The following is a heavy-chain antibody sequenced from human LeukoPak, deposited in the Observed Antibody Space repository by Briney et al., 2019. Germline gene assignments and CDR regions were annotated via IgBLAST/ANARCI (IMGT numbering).Heavy chain of an antibody. Sequence: GGSLRLSCAASGFTFSSYAMHWVRQAPGKGLEWVAVISSDGSNKYYADSMKGRFTISRDNAKNSLYLQMNSLRAEDTAVYYCARDPAAGTYYFDYWGQGTLVTVSS. CDR1: GFTFSSYA. D-gene: IGHD6-13*01. J-gene: IGHJ4*02. V-gene: IGHV3-30*04. CDR3: ARDPAAGTYYFDY. CDR2: ISSDGSNK.